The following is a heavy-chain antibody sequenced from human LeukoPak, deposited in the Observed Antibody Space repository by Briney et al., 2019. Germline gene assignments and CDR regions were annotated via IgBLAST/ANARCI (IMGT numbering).Heavy chain of an antibody. V-gene: IGHV3-23*01. J-gene: IGHJ6*02. CDR1: GFTFSSYA. Sequence: GGSLRLSCAASGFTFSSYAMSWVRQAPGKGLEWVSTISGSSRSTYYADSVKGRFAISRDNSKNTLYLQMNSLSAEDTAVYFCAKGIYDMDVWGQGTTVTVSS. CDR2: ISGSSRST. CDR3: AKGIYDMDV.